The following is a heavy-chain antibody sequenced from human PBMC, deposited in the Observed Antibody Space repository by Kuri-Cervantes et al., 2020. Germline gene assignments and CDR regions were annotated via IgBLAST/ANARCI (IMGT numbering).Heavy chain of an antibody. V-gene: IGHV1-69*06. J-gene: IGHJ4*02. CDR1: GGTFSSYA. CDR3: ARVLSRSGSFDY. CDR2: IIPIFGTA. Sequence: SVKVSCKASGGTFSSYAISWVRQAPGQGLEWMGGIIPIFGTANYAQKFQGRVTITADKSTSTAYMELSSLRSDDTAVYYCARVLSRSGSFDYWGQGTLVTVSS. D-gene: IGHD1-26*01.